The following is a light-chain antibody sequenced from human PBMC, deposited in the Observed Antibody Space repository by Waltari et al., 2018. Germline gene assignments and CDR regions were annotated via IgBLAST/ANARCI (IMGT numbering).Light chain of an antibody. J-gene: IGLJ3*02. CDR3: LLYYGGPWV. CDR2: STS. Sequence: QTVVTQEPSLTVSPGGTVTLTCASSTGAVTSDYYPNWFQQKPGQAPRALIQSTSVRYSLTPTRFPGSLLRDKAALTLAGVQPEDEADYYCLLYYGGPWVFGGGTKVTVL. V-gene: IGLV7-43*01. CDR1: TGAVTSDYY.